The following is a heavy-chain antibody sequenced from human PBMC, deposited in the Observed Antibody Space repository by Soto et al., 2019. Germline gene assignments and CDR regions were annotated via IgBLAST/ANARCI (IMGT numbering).Heavy chain of an antibody. D-gene: IGHD3-10*01. V-gene: IGHV5-51*01. CDR2: IYPGDSDT. CDR3: ASRYYYGSGSYYNAQFDY. Sequence: GEPLKISCKGSGYSFTSYWIGWVRQMPGKGLEWMGIIYPGDSDTRYSPSFQGQVTISADKSISTAYLQWSSLKASDTAMYYCASRYYYGSGSYYNAQFDYWGQGTLVTVSS. J-gene: IGHJ4*02. CDR1: GYSFTSYW.